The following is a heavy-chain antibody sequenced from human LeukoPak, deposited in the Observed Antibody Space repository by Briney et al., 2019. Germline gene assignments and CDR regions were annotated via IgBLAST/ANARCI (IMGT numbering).Heavy chain of an antibody. CDR1: GVTCTSSA. Sequence: PVMVTCKASGVTCTSSAWQWVRQPRGQRLEWIGWIVVGSGNTNYAQKFQERVTITRDMSTSTADMELSSLRSEDTAVYYCAADRPLDYGDYDFPRIFDYWGQGTLVTVSS. J-gene: IGHJ4*02. V-gene: IGHV1-58*01. D-gene: IGHD4-17*01. CDR2: IVVGSGNT. CDR3: AADRPLDYGDYDFPRIFDY.